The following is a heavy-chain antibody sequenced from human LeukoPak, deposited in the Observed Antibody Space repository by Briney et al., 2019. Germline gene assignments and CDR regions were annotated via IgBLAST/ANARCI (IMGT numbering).Heavy chain of an antibody. CDR3: ARDAGICSGGSCYSSYYYGMDV. Sequence: PGGSLRLSCAASGFTYSSYWMHWVRQAPGKGLVWVSRINSDGSSTSYADSVKGRFTISRDNAKNSLYLQMNSLRAEDTAVYYCARDAGICSGGSCYSSYYYGMDVWGQGTTVTVSS. V-gene: IGHV3-74*01. D-gene: IGHD2-15*01. CDR2: INSDGSST. J-gene: IGHJ6*02. CDR1: GFTYSSYW.